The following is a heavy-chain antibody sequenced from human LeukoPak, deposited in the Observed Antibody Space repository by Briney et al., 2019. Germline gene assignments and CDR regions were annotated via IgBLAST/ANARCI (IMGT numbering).Heavy chain of an antibody. CDR3: ARGWLLWFGELLSPGWFDP. Sequence: SETLSLTCTVSGGSISSSSYYWGWIRQPPGKGLEWIGSIYYSGSTYYNPSLKSRVTISVDTSKNQFSLKLGSVTAADTAAYYCARGWLLWFGELLSPGWFDPWGQGTLVTVSS. D-gene: IGHD3-10*01. CDR2: IYYSGST. CDR1: GGSISSSSYY. J-gene: IGHJ5*02. V-gene: IGHV4-39*01.